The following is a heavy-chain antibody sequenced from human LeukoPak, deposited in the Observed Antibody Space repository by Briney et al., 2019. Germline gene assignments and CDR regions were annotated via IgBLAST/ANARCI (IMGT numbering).Heavy chain of an antibody. D-gene: IGHD2-21*02. Sequence: GASVKVSCKASGYTFTHYYMHWVRQAPGQGLEWMGMINPGDASTIYAQSFQGRVTMTRDTSTSTVYMELRSLRSEDMALYYCATAVVRTAAAAFDFWGQGTTVTVSS. J-gene: IGHJ3*01. CDR2: INPGDAST. CDR3: ATAVVRTAAAAFDF. V-gene: IGHV1-46*01. CDR1: GYTFTHYY.